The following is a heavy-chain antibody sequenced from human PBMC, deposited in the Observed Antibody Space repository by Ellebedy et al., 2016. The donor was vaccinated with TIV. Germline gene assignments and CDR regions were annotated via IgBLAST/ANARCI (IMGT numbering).Heavy chain of an antibody. CDR3: ARDLSGIVGAGDAFDI. CDR1: GGTFSSYA. D-gene: IGHD1-26*01. J-gene: IGHJ3*02. CDR2: IIPIFGTA. Sequence: SVKVSCXASGGTFSSYAISWVRQAPGQGLEWMGGIIPIFGTANYAQKFQGRVTITADESTSTAYMELSSLRSEDTAVYYCARDLSGIVGAGDAFDIWGQGTMVTVSS. V-gene: IGHV1-69*13.